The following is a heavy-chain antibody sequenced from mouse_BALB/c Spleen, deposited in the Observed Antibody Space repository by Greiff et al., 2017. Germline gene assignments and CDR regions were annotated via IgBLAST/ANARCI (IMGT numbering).Heavy chain of an antibody. CDR3: ARRDDYAMDY. V-gene: IGHV5-12-2*01. Sequence: EVQLVESGGDLVKPGGSLKLSCAASGFTFSSYTMSWVRQTPEKRLEWVAYISNGGGSTYYPDTVKGRFTISRDNAKNTLYLQMSSLKSEDTAMYYCARRDDYAMDYWGQGTSVTVSS. CDR1: GFTFSSYT. J-gene: IGHJ4*01. CDR2: ISNGGGST.